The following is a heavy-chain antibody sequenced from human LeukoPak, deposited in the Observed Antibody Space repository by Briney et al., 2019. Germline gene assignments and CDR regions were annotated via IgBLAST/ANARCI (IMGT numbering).Heavy chain of an antibody. Sequence: ASMKVSCKASGYSFTGFYMHWVRQAPGQGLEWMGWINPNSGGTKYAQKFQGRVTMTRDTSIRTAFMELSGLRSDDTAVYYCARAPPKVAALYSWFDPWGQGTLVTVSS. CDR3: ARAPPKVAALYSWFDP. V-gene: IGHV1-2*02. J-gene: IGHJ5*02. CDR2: INPNSGGT. D-gene: IGHD6-19*01. CDR1: GYSFTGFY.